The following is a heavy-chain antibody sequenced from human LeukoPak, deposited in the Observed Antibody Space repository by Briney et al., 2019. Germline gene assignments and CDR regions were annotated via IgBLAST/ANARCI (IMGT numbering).Heavy chain of an antibody. CDR3: ARESLTTKSDAFDI. Sequence: GGSLRLSCAASGFTFSDYYMSWIRQAPGKGLEWVSYISSSGSTIYYADSVKGRFTISRDNAKNSLYLQMNSLRAEDTAVYYCARESLTTKSDAFDIWGQGTMVTVSS. CDR1: GFTFSDYY. CDR2: ISSSGSTI. D-gene: IGHD4-17*01. V-gene: IGHV3-11*01. J-gene: IGHJ3*02.